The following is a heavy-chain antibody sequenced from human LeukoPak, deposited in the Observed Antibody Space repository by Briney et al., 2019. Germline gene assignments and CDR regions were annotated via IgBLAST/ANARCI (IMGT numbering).Heavy chain of an antibody. CDR3: GRDPNGDYVGAFEF. CDR1: GFTLSTYG. Sequence: PGGSLRLSCAASGFTLSTYGMTWVRQAPGKGLEWVSSIRGSGDYTDYADSVRGRFTISRDNSKNTLHLHMNSLSAEDTAVYFCGRDPNGDYVGAFEFWGQGTLVTVPS. V-gene: IGHV3-23*01. J-gene: IGHJ3*01. CDR2: IRGSGDYT. D-gene: IGHD4-17*01.